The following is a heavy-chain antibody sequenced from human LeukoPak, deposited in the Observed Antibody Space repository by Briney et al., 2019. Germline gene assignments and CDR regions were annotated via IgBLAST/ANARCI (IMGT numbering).Heavy chain of an antibody. CDR3: ATETLAPGGYYYYGMDV. D-gene: IGHD1-1*01. Sequence: ASVKVSCKASGYTFTSYAMHWVRQAPGQRLEWMGWINAGNGNTKYSQKFQGRVTITRDTSASTAYMELSSLRSEDTAVYYCATETLAPGGYYYYGMDVWGQGTTVTVSS. V-gene: IGHV1-3*01. CDR2: INAGNGNT. CDR1: GYTFTSYA. J-gene: IGHJ6*02.